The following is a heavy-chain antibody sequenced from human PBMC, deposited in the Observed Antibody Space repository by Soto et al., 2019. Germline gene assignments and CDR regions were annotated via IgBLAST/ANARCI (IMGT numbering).Heavy chain of an antibody. CDR3: AREAASDPSFYYPYMDV. D-gene: IGHD3-10*01. V-gene: IGHV1-8*01. CDR1: GSTFSNYN. Sequence: QEQLVQSGAEVKKPGAPVKVSCKASGSTFSNYNIKWVRQASGQGLEWMGWMNPDSGNTGYAEKFQGRVTMTRNSSISTAYMELSGLRSEDTAVYYCAREAASDPSFYYPYMDVWGKGTMVPVSS. J-gene: IGHJ6*03. CDR2: MNPDSGNT.